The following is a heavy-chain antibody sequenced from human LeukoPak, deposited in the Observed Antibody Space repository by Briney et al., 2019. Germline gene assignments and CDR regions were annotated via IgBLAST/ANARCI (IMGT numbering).Heavy chain of an antibody. CDR1: GFTFSSYS. J-gene: IGHJ4*02. CDR2: ISSSSSTI. D-gene: IGHD3-22*01. V-gene: IGHV3-48*04. Sequence: GGSLRLSCAASGFTFSSYSMNWVRQAPGKGLEWVSYISSSSSTIYYADSVKGRFTISRDNAKNSLYLQMNSLRAEDTAVYYCAGEGSYDSSGEIDYWGQGTLVTVSS. CDR3: AGEGSYDSSGEIDY.